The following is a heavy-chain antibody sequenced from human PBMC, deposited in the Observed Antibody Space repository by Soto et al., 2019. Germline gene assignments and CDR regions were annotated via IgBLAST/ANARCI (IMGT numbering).Heavy chain of an antibody. Sequence: QVQLVQSGAEVKKPGSSVKVSCKASGDTFSSHSFTWVRQAPGQGLEWMGRIMPFVGTETHGQKFKGRGTISAETYPGTVYMELSSLRADDTAIYYCATAASIFGAASDYWGRGTLVTVSS. J-gene: IGHJ4*02. CDR3: ATAASIFGAASDY. CDR2: IMPFVGTE. V-gene: IGHV1-69*08. D-gene: IGHD3-3*01. CDR1: GDTFSSHS.